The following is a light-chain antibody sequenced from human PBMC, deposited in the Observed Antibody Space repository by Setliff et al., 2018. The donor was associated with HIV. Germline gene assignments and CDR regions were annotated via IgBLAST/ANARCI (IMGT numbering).Light chain of an antibody. CDR1: SSDVGGYNY. CDR3: CSYAGNAYV. CDR2: DVS. V-gene: IGLV2-11*01. Sequence: QSVLAQPRSVSGSPGQSVTISCTGTSSDVGGYNYVSCYHQHPGKAPKLMISDVSKRPSGVPDRFSGSKSGNTASLTISGLQAEDEADYYCCSYAGNAYVFGAGTKVTVL. J-gene: IGLJ1*01.